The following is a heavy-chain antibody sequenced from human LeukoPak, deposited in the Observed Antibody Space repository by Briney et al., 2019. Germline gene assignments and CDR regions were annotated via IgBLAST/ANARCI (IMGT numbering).Heavy chain of an antibody. CDR3: ARVTGYMIEDYFDY. Sequence: SETLSLTCTVSGGSISSYYWSWIRQPPGKGLEWIGYIYYSGSTNYNPSLKSRVTISVETSKNQFPLKLSSVTAADTAVYYCARVTGYMIEDYFDYWGQGTLVTVSS. D-gene: IGHD3-22*01. J-gene: IGHJ4*02. CDR2: IYYSGST. CDR1: GGSISSYY. V-gene: IGHV4-59*01.